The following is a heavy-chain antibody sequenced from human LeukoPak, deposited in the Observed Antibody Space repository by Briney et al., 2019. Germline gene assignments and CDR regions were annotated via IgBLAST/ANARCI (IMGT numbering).Heavy chain of an antibody. CDR3: AKDPGLIRYFALPDAFDI. V-gene: IGHV3-23*01. D-gene: IGHD3-9*01. Sequence: GGSLRLSCAAYGFTFSSYIMSWVRQAPGKGLEWVSGISGSGGSTYYADSVKGRFTISRDNSKNTLYLQMNSLRAEDTAVYYCAKDPGLIRYFALPDAFDIWGQGTMVTVSA. J-gene: IGHJ3*02. CDR2: ISGSGGST. CDR1: GFTFSSYI.